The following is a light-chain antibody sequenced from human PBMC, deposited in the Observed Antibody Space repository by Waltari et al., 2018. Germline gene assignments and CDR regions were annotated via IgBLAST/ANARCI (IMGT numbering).Light chain of an antibody. J-gene: IGKJ4*01. V-gene: IGKV4-1*01. CDR1: QTVFHNSNNKNR. CDR2: WAS. CDR3: QQYYRSPLT. Sequence: IVLTHSPDSLPVLLGERSPTLCRPIQTVFHNSNNKNRLAWYRQKPGQTPKLLIYWASSLAAGVPERISGGGSATDFTLTINTLQAEDVAGYYCQQYYRSPLTFGGGTKVEIK.